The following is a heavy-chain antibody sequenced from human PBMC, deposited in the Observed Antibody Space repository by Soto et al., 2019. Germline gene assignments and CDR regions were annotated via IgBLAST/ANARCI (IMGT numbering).Heavy chain of an antibody. D-gene: IGHD1-26*01. J-gene: IGHJ4*02. CDR3: AREGGSYYGPGGY. CDR1: GFTFSSYG. CDR2: IWYDGSNK. Sequence: QVQLVESGGGVVQPGRSLRLSCAASGFTFSSYGMHWVRQAPGKGLEWVAVIWYDGSNKYYADSVKGRFTISRDNSKNTLYLQMNSLRAEDTAVYYCAREGGSYYGPGGYWGQGTLVTVSS. V-gene: IGHV3-33*01.